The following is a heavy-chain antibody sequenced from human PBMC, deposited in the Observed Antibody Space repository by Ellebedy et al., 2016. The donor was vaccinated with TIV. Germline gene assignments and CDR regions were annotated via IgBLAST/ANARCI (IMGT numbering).Heavy chain of an antibody. D-gene: IGHD1-26*01. CDR3: ATERVEPRKPYYFDY. CDR1: GFTFSDYY. V-gene: IGHV3-11*01. CDR2: ISSSGSTR. J-gene: IGHJ4*02. Sequence: GESLKISCAASGFTFSDYYMPWIRQAPGKGLEWVSYISSSGSTRTYADSVKGRFTISRDNAKNSVSLQMNNLRAEDTAVYYCATERVEPRKPYYFDYWGQGTLVTVSS.